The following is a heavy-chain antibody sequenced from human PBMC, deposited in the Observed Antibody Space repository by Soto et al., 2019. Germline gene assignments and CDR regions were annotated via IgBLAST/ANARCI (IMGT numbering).Heavy chain of an antibody. CDR3: AKNQERELPRVIDF. D-gene: IGHD1-7*01. CDR1: GLTFSNYA. J-gene: IGHJ4*02. Sequence: GALRLSCATSGLTFSNYAMSWVRQAPGGGLEWVSSMSGSSSTTYYADSVRGRFTISRDRSKNTLYLQMSSLRAEDTALYYCAKNQERELPRVIDFWGQGTLVTVSS. CDR2: MSGSSSTT. V-gene: IGHV3-23*01.